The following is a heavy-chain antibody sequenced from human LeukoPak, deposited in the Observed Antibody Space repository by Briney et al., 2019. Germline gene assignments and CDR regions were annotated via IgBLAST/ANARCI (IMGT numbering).Heavy chain of an antibody. J-gene: IGHJ3*02. Sequence: SQTLSLTCTVSGGSISSGGYYWSWIRQHPGKGLEWIGYIYYSGSTYYNPSLKSRVTISVDTSKNQFSLKLSSVTAADTAVYYCARVTITMVRGVIITNAFDICGQGTMVTVSS. CDR3: ARVTITMVRGVIITNAFDI. CDR1: GGSISSGGYY. D-gene: IGHD3-10*01. CDR2: IYYSGST. V-gene: IGHV4-31*03.